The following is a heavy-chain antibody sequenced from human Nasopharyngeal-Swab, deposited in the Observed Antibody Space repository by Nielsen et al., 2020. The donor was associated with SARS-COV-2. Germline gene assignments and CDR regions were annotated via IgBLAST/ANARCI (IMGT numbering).Heavy chain of an antibody. CDR2: ISAYNGNT. CDR1: GYTFTSYG. J-gene: IGHJ5*02. D-gene: IGHD3-22*01. V-gene: IGHV1-18*01. CDR3: ARDAATMIVGLNWFDP. Sequence: ASVKVSCKASGYTFTSYGISWVRQAPGQGLEWIGWISAYNGNTNYAQKLQGRVTMTTDTSTSTAYMELRSLRSDDTAVYYCARDAATMIVGLNWFDPWGQGTLVTVSS.